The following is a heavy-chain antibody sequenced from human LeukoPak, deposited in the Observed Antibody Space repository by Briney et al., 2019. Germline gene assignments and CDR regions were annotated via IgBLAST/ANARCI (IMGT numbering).Heavy chain of an antibody. D-gene: IGHD6-13*01. V-gene: IGHV3-30*18. CDR2: ISYDGSNK. CDR1: GFTFSSYG. J-gene: IGHJ4*02. CDR3: AKGGGAAAGTIDY. Sequence: GGSLRLSCAASGFTFSSYGMHWVRQAPGKGLEWVAVISYDGSNKYYADSVKGRFTISRDNSKNTLYLQMNSLRAEDTAVYYCAKGGGAAAGTIDYWGQGTLVTVSS.